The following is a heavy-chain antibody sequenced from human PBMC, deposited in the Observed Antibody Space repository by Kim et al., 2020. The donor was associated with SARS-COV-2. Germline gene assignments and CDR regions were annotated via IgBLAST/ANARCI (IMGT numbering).Heavy chain of an antibody. D-gene: IGHD6-13*01. CDR3: VTGSWRGGSEVSYYGMDV. J-gene: IGHJ6*02. Sequence: GGSLRLSCSASGFTFSSYAMHWVRQAPGKGLEYVSAISSNGGSTYYADSVKGRFTISRDNSKNTLYLQMSSLRAEDTAVYYCVTGSWRGGSEVSYYGMDVWGQGTTVTVSS. CDR1: GFTFSSYA. CDR2: ISSNGGST. V-gene: IGHV3-64D*06.